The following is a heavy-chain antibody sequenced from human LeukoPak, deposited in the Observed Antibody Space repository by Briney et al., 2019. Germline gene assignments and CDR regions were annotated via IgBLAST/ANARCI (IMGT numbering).Heavy chain of an antibody. CDR1: DGSLDIYY. D-gene: IGHD2-21*01. CDR2: ITYRGSP. CDR3: ATYGGDWKFDS. J-gene: IGHJ4*02. V-gene: IGHV4-34*01. Sequence: SETLSLTCGASDGSLDIYYWMFVRQPPGKGLQWIGEITYRGSPYYHPSLENRVAISIDASQRHVSLRLNSVTAADTAVYYCATYGGDWKFDSWGQGTLVTVSS.